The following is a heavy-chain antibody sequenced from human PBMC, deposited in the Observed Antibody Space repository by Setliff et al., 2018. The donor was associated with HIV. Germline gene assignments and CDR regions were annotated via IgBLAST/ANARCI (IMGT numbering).Heavy chain of an antibody. CDR1: GGSISNGYYY. CDR3: ARQGQLGSE. Sequence: PSETLSLTCTVSGGSISNGYYYWSWIRQPAGKGLEWIGHIYTSGSTKYNPSLKSRVTISVDTSKNQFSLKLSSVTAADTAVYYCARQGQLGSEWGQGTLVTVSS. CDR2: IYTSGST. V-gene: IGHV4-61*09. J-gene: IGHJ4*02. D-gene: IGHD1-1*01.